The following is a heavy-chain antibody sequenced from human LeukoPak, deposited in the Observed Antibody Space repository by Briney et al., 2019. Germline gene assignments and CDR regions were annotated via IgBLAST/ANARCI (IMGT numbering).Heavy chain of an antibody. CDR1: GVSFSGYY. CDR3: ARWIDYYYGMDV. CDR2: INHSGST. V-gene: IGHV4-34*01. D-gene: IGHD5-12*01. J-gene: IGHJ6*02. Sequence: SETLSLTCVVYGVSFSGYYWSWIRQPPGKGLEWIGEINHSGSTNYNPSLKSRVTISVDTSKNQFSLKLSSVTAADTAVYYCARWIDYYYGMDVWGQGTTVTVSS.